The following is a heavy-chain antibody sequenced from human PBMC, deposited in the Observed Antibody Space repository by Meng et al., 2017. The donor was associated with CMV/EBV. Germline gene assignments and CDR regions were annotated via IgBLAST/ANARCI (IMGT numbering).Heavy chain of an antibody. D-gene: IGHD2-2*01. Sequence: GSLRLSCTVSGGSISSYYWSWIRQPPGKGLEWIGEINHSGSTNYNPALKSRVTISVDTSKNKFSLKLSSVTAADTAVYYCARLKLGYCSSTSCYAPYYYYGMDVWGQGTTVTVSS. CDR1: GGSISSYY. CDR3: ARLKLGYCSSTSCYAPYYYYGMDV. CDR2: INHSGST. J-gene: IGHJ6*02. V-gene: IGHV4-34*01.